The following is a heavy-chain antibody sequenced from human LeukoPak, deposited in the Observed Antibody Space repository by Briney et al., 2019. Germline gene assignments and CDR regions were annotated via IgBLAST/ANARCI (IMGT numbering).Heavy chain of an antibody. CDR3: ARGGGIVATIDY. CDR1: GGSISSYY. V-gene: IGHV4-59*01. CDR2: IYYSGST. Sequence: SETLYLTCTVSGGSISSYYWSGIRQPPGKGLEWIGYIYYSGSTNYNPSLKSRVTISVDTSKNQFSLKLSSVTAADTAVYYCARGGGIVATIDYWGQGTLVTASS. J-gene: IGHJ4*02. D-gene: IGHD5-12*01.